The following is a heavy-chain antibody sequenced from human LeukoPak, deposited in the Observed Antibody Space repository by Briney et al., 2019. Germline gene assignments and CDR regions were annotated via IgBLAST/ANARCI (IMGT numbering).Heavy chain of an antibody. D-gene: IGHD3-3*01. Sequence: GASVMVSCKASGYTFTGYYMHWVRQAPGQGLEWMGWINPNIGGTNYAQKFQGRVTMTRDTSISTAYMELSRLRSDDTAVYYCARDTYYDFWSGHQRSRMYYFDYWGQGTLVTVSS. CDR1: GYTFTGYY. V-gene: IGHV1-2*02. CDR3: ARDTYYDFWSGHQRSRMYYFDY. J-gene: IGHJ4*02. CDR2: INPNIGGT.